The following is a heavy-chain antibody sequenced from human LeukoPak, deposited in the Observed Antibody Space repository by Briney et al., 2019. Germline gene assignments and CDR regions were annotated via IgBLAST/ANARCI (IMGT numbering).Heavy chain of an antibody. V-gene: IGHV3-30*18. CDR2: ISYDGTTK. CDR3: VKGFYYNSRTYSSPLNY. CDR1: GFTFDSNV. Sequence: PGRSLRLSCVASGFTFDSNVMNWVRQAPDKGLERVAFISYDGTTKFYAVSVKGRFTISRDSSKNILYLQMNSLRTEATAVYYCVKGFYYNSRTYSSPLNYWGQGTLVTVSS. J-gene: IGHJ4*02. D-gene: IGHD3-22*01.